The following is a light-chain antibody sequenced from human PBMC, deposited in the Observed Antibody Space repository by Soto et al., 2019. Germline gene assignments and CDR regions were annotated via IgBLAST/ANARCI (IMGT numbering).Light chain of an antibody. CDR1: SSDVGDYNY. V-gene: IGLV2-14*01. J-gene: IGLJ1*01. Sequence: QSALTQPASVSGSPGQSITISCTGTSSDVGDYNYVSWYQQPPGKAPKLMIYEVSTRPSGVSNRFTGSKSGITASLTISGLQAEDEADYYCSSYTSSRPYVFGTGTKVTVL. CDR3: SSYTSSRPYV. CDR2: EVS.